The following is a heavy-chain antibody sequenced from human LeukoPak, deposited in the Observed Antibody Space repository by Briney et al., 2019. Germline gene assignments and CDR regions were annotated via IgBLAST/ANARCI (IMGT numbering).Heavy chain of an antibody. CDR3: ARDMTTVTTYPRDDASDI. J-gene: IGHJ3*02. D-gene: IGHD4-17*01. CDR1: GYTFTSYY. V-gene: IGHV1-46*01. CDR2: INPSGGST. Sequence: ASVKVSCKASGYTFTSYYMHWVRQAPGQGLEWMGIINPSGGSTSYAQKFQGRVTMTRDMSTSTVYMELSSLRSEDTAVYYCARDMTTVTTYPRDDASDIWGQGTMVTVSS.